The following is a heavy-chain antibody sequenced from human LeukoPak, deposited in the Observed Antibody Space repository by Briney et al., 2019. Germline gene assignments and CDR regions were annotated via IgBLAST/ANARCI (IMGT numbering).Heavy chain of an antibody. Sequence: GGSLRLSCAASGFTFSSYSMNWVRQAPGKGLEWVSYISSSSSTIYYADSVKGRFTISRDNARNSLYLQMNSLRAEDTAVYYCARESLEPSFDYWGQGTLVTVSS. CDR1: GFTFSSYS. CDR2: ISSSSSTI. V-gene: IGHV3-48*01. J-gene: IGHJ4*02. CDR3: ARESLEPSFDY.